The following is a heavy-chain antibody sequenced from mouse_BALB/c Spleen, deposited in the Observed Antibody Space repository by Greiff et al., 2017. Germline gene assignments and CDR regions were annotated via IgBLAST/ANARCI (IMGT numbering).Heavy chain of an antibody. V-gene: IGHV5-17*02. J-gene: IGHJ4*01. CDR1: GFTFSSFG. CDR3: ARVDY. Sequence: EVKVVESGGGLVQPGGSRKLSCAASGFTFSSFGMHWVRQAPEKGLEWVAYISSGSSTIYYADTVKGRFTISRDNPKNTLFLQMTSLRSEDTAMYYCARVDYWGQGTSVTVSS. CDR2: ISSGSSTI.